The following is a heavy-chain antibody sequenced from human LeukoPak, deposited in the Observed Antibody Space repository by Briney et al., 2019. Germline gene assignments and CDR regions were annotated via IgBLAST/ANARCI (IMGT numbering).Heavy chain of an antibody. Sequence: GGSLRLSCAASGFTVSSNYMSWVRQAPGKGLECVSVIYSGGSTYYADSVKGRFTISRDNSKNTLYLQMNSLRAEDTAVYYCANLATGFWSGYYGNDAFDIWGQGTMVTVSS. V-gene: IGHV3-66*01. J-gene: IGHJ3*02. CDR2: IYSGGST. CDR1: GFTVSSNY. D-gene: IGHD3-3*01. CDR3: ANLATGFWSGYYGNDAFDI.